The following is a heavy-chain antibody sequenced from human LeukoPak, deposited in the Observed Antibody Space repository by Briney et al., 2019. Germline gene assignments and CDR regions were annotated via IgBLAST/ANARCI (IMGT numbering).Heavy chain of an antibody. Sequence: PGGSLRLSCAASGFTFSSYEMNWVRQAPGKGLEWVSYISSSGSTIYYADSVKGRFTISRDNAKNSLYLQMNSLRVEDTAVYYCASEYREDHSGSQYFQHWGQGTLVTVSS. CDR3: ASEYREDHSGSQYFQH. J-gene: IGHJ1*01. CDR1: GFTFSSYE. CDR2: ISSSGSTI. V-gene: IGHV3-48*03. D-gene: IGHD6-19*01.